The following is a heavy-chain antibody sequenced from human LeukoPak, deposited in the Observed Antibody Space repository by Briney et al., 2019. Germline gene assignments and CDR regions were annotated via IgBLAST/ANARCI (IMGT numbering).Heavy chain of an antibody. V-gene: IGHV3-66*01. CDR3: AREGAAAGHGAFDI. Sequence: HPGGSLRLSCAASGFTVSSNYMSWVRQAPGKGLEWVSVIYSGGSTYYADSVKGRFTISRDNSKNTLYLQMNSLRAEDTAVYYCAREGAAAGHGAFDIWGQGTMVTVSS. D-gene: IGHD6-13*01. J-gene: IGHJ3*02. CDR1: GFTVSSNY. CDR2: IYSGGST.